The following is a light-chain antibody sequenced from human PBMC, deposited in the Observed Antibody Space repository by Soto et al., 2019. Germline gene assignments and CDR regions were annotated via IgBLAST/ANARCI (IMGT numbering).Light chain of an antibody. CDR2: GVS. CDR3: QQYDNSSLT. CDR1: QSLRKIY. V-gene: IGKV3-20*01. J-gene: IGKJ4*01. Sequence: EIVLTQSPGTLPLSPGERATLSCRASQSLRKIYLSWYQQKPGQAPRLLMYGVSSRATGTPVRFSGSGSGTDFTLIISRLEPEDFAVYYCQQYDNSSLTFGGGTKVE.